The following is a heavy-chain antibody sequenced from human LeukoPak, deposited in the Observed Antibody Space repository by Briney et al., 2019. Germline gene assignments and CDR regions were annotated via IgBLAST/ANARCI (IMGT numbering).Heavy chain of an antibody. CDR1: GYTFTSYG. J-gene: IGHJ4*02. Sequence: ASVTVSCKASGYTFTSYGISWVRQAPGQGLEWMGWISAYNGNTNYAQKLQGRVTMTTDTSTSTAYMELRSLRSDDTAVYYCARDPLVYYDSSGYEFDYWGQGTLVTVSS. CDR2: ISAYNGNT. V-gene: IGHV1-18*01. CDR3: ARDPLVYYDSSGYEFDY. D-gene: IGHD3-22*01.